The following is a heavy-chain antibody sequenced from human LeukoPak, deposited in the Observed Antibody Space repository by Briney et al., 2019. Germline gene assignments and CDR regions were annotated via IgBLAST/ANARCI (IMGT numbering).Heavy chain of an antibody. Sequence: FQGRVTMTEDTSTDTAYMELSSLRSEDTAVYYCATEGWFGTFDYWGQGTLVTVSS. CDR3: ATEGWFGTFDY. D-gene: IGHD3-10*01. J-gene: IGHJ4*02. V-gene: IGHV1-24*01.